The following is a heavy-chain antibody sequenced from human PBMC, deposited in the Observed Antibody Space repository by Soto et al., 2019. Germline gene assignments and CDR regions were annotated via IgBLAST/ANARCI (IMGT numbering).Heavy chain of an antibody. Sequence: QVQLVQSGAEVKKPGASVKVSCKASGYTFSRSGISWVRQAPGQGLEWMGWINGYNGNINYTQKMPGSITLTTDTPTSTAYMELRSLRSDDTAVYYCARMGDVPYYYYGMDVWGQGTTVIVSS. V-gene: IGHV1-18*01. CDR1: GYTFSRSG. J-gene: IGHJ6*02. CDR3: ARMGDVPYYYYGMDV. D-gene: IGHD3-16*01. CDR2: INGYNGNI.